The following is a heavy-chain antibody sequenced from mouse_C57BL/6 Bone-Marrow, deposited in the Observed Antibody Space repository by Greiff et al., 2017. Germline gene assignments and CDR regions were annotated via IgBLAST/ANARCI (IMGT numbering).Heavy chain of an antibody. CDR1: GYTFTSYW. Sequence: VQLQQSGAELVKPGASVKMSCKASGYTFTSYWITWVTQRPGQGLEWIGEIYPGSGSTNYNEKFKSKATLTVDTSSSTAYMQLSSLTAEDSAVYYCADAMDYWGQGTSVTVSS. CDR3: ADAMDY. J-gene: IGHJ4*01. V-gene: IGHV1-55*01. CDR2: IYPGSGST.